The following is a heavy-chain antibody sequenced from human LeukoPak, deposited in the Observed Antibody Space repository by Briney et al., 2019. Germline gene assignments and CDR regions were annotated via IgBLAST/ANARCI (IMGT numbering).Heavy chain of an antibody. D-gene: IGHD6-13*01. J-gene: IGHJ4*02. CDR1: GFTFSSYW. Sequence: GGSLRLYCAASGFTFSSYWMSWVRQAPGKGLEWVANIKLDGSEKYYVDSVKGRFTISRDNAKNSLYLQMWSLRAEDTAMYYCARDSPHSSSFAYDYWGQGTLVTVSS. V-gene: IGHV3-7*01. CDR2: IKLDGSEK. CDR3: ARDSPHSSSFAYDY.